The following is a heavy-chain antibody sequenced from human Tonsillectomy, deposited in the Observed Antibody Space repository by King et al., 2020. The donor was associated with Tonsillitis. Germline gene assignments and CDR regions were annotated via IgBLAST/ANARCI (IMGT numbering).Heavy chain of an antibody. CDR1: GSTLTNSA. CDR2: IVVGSGDT. D-gene: IGHD6-13*01. V-gene: IGHV1-58*01. CDR3: AADKRTSSWSAFDF. Sequence: QLVQSGPEVRKPGTSVKVSCKASGSTLTNSAVQWVRQARGQRLEWIGWIVVGSGDTSYAQKFQERVTITRDMSTSTAYMELSSLRSEDAAVYYCAADKRTSSWSAFDFWGQGTMVTVSS. J-gene: IGHJ3*01.